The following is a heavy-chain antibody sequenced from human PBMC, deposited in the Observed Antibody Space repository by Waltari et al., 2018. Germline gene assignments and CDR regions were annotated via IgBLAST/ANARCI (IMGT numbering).Heavy chain of an antibody. CDR3: ASGGESSSWYGIDY. D-gene: IGHD6-13*01. V-gene: IGHV1-18*01. CDR2: ISAYNGNT. Sequence: QVPLVQSGAEVKKPGASVTVSCTASGYTFTSYGLRWLLQAPGQGLEWMGWISAYNGNTNYAQKLQGRVTMTTDTSTSTAYMELRSLRSDDTAVYYCASGGESSSWYGIDYWGQGTLVTVSS. CDR1: GYTFTSYG. J-gene: IGHJ4*02.